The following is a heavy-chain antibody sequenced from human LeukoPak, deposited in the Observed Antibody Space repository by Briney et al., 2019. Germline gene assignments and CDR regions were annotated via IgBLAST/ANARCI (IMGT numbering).Heavy chain of an antibody. CDR1: GGTFNSYA. CDR3: AADGTD. CDR2: IIPRLGTA. J-gene: IGHJ4*02. Sequence: SVKVSCKDSGGTFNSYAINWVRQAPGQGLEWMGGIIPRLGTAKYIEKFQGRITITTDESTTTAYMELTSLRSEDTAVYYCAADGTDWGQGTLVTVSS. V-gene: IGHV1-69*05.